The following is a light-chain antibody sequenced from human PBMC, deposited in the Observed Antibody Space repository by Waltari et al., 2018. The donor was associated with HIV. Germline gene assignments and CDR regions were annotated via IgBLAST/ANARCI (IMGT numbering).Light chain of an antibody. CDR1: SSNIGNNY. Sequence: QSVLTQPPSVSAAPGQTVTISCSGSSSNIGNNYVSWFQQLPGTAPKLLIYDNHKRPSGIPDRFSAARSGTSATLAVTGLQIGDEADYYCGTWDTSLTAGVFGGGTKLTVL. CDR2: DNH. J-gene: IGLJ3*02. CDR3: GTWDTSLTAGV. V-gene: IGLV1-51*01.